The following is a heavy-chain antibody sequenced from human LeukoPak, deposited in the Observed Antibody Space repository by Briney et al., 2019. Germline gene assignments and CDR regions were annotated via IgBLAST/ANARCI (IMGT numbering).Heavy chain of an antibody. D-gene: IGHD3-22*01. Sequence: GAXXKVSCKASGGTFSSYAISWVRQAPGQGLEWMGGIIPIFGTANYAQKFQGRVTITADESTSTAYMELSSLRSEDTAVYYCARDYYDSSGVLTDYWGQGTLVTVSS. CDR2: IIPIFGTA. CDR1: GGTFSSYA. CDR3: ARDYYDSSGVLTDY. J-gene: IGHJ4*02. V-gene: IGHV1-69*01.